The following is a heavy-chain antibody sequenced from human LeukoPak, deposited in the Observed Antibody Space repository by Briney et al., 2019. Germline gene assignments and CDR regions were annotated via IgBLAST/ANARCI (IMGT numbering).Heavy chain of an antibody. Sequence: SGPTLVKATQTLTLTCTFSGFSLSTSGVGVGWIRQPPGKVLEWLAVIYWDDDKRYSPSLKSRLTITKDTSKNQVVLRMTSMDPVDTATYYCAHTWFYSSFYYFDYWGQGTLVTVSS. CDR3: AHTWFYSSFYYFDY. V-gene: IGHV2-5*02. CDR2: IYWDDDK. D-gene: IGHD6-13*01. J-gene: IGHJ4*02. CDR1: GFSLSTSGVG.